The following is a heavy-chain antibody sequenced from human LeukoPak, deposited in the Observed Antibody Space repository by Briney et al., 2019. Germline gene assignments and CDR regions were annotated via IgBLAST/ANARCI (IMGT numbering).Heavy chain of an antibody. J-gene: IGHJ4*02. CDR3: ASNSGWAYYFDY. D-gene: IGHD6-19*01. CDR2: IYHSGST. Sequence: KPSETLSLTCTVSGYSISSGYYWGWIRQPPGKGLEWIGSIYHSGSTYYNPSLKSRVTISVDTSKNQFSLKLSSVTAADTAVYYCASNSGWAYYFDYWGQGTLVTVSS. CDR1: GYSISSGYY. V-gene: IGHV4-38-2*02.